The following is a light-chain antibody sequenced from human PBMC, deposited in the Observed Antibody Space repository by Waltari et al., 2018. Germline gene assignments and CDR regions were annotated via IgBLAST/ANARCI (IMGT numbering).Light chain of an antibody. J-gene: IGKJ1*01. CDR3: QQRSNWRWT. CDR1: QSVSSY. CDR2: DAS. V-gene: IGKV3-11*01. Sequence: EIVLTQSPATLSLSPGDRATLACSASQSVSSYLAWYQQNPGQAPRLLIYDASNSATGIPARFSGSGSGTDFTLTISSLEPEDFAVYYCQQRSNWRWTFGQGTKVEIK.